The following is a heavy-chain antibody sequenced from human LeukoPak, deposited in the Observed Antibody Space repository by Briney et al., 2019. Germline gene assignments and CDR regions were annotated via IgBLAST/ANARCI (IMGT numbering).Heavy chain of an antibody. J-gene: IGHJ5*02. V-gene: IGHV1-18*01. CDR2: ISAYNGNT. CDR3: ARDRNRNIVVVPAAIRAVEWFDP. Sequence: ASVKVSCKASGYTFTSYGISWVRQAPGQGLEWMGWISAYNGNTNYAQKLQGRVTMTTDTSTSTAYMELRSLRSDDTAVYYCARDRNRNIVVVPAAIRAVEWFDPWGQGTLVTVSS. CDR1: GYTFTSYG. D-gene: IGHD2-2*01.